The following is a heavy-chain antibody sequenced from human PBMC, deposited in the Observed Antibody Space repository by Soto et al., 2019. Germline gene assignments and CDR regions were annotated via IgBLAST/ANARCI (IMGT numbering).Heavy chain of an antibody. CDR1: GFTFSVYW. Sequence: EVQLVESGGKVVQPGGSLRLSCVASGFTFSVYWMSWVRQAPGEGLEWVARIKFDGSVIQYADSVKGRFSISSENAGNSVYLQMNSLRAEDTAVYYCASDSGYSSVDSVNHYFDYWGQGALVTVTS. CDR2: IKFDGSVI. CDR3: ASDSGYSSVDSVNHYFDY. V-gene: IGHV3-7*01. D-gene: IGHD5-12*01. J-gene: IGHJ4*02.